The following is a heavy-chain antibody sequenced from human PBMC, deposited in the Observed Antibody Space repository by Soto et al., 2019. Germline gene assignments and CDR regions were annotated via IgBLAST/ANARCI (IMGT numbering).Heavy chain of an antibody. CDR3: AKDQYCSGGSCYHAADY. CDR1: GFTFDDYA. J-gene: IGHJ4*02. D-gene: IGHD2-15*01. Sequence: LRLSCAASGFTFDDYAMHWVRQAPVKGLEWVSLISWDGGSTYYADSVKGRFTISRDNSKKSLYLQMNSLRAEDTAVYYCAKDQYCSGGSCYHAADYWGQGTLVTVSS. CDR2: ISWDGGST. V-gene: IGHV3-43D*04.